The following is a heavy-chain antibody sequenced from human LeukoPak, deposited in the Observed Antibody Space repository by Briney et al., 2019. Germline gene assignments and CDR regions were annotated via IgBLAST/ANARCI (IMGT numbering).Heavy chain of an antibody. CDR3: ARIPSFYGRDV. V-gene: IGHV4-31*03. Sequence: SQTLSLTCTVSGGSISSGGYYWSWIRQHPGKGLEWIGYIYYGGSTYYNPSLKSRVTISVDTSKNQFSLKLSSVTAADTAVYYCARIPSFYGRDVWGQGTTVTVSS. CDR2: IYYGGST. CDR1: GGSISSGGYY. J-gene: IGHJ6*02.